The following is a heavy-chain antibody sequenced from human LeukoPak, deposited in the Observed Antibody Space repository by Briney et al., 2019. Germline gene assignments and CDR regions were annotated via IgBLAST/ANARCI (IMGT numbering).Heavy chain of an antibody. CDR3: ARSPGFRGPLKYYFDY. D-gene: IGHD3-10*01. CDR1: GFTFSSYA. V-gene: IGHV3-30*04. Sequence: GRSLRLSCAASGFTFSSYAMHWVRQAPGRGLEWVAVISYDGSNKYYADSVKGRFTISRDNSKNTLYLQMNSLRAEDTAVYYCARSPGFRGPLKYYFDYWGQGTLVTVSS. CDR2: ISYDGSNK. J-gene: IGHJ4*02.